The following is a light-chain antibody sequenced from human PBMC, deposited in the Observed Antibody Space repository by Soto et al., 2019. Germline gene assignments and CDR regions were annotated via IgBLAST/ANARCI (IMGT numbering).Light chain of an antibody. Sequence: QSVLTQPASVIGSPGQSITISCTGTSSDVGGYNYVSWYQQHPGKAPKLLLYEVSNRPSGVSNRFSGSKSGNTASLTISGLQAEDEADYFCSSYTSSSTLVVFGTRNKVTVL. CDR1: SSDVGGYNY. CDR3: SSYTSSSTLVV. V-gene: IGLV2-14*01. CDR2: EVS. J-gene: IGLJ1*01.